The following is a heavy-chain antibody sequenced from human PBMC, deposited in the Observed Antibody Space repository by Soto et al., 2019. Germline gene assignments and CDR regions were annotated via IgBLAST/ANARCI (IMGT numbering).Heavy chain of an antibody. CDR2: VYYNGNT. V-gene: IGHV4-39*01. D-gene: IGHD1-26*01. CDR3: ARLSGSYNDRYFDY. Sequence: SETLSLTCTVSGGSTRSCLYQWVWIRQTPGKGLEWIGNVYYNGNTYYNPSLKSRLTISVDTSNNQFSLKLQSVTAADTAVYYCARLSGSYNDRYFDYWGQGALVTSP. CDR1: GGSTRSCLYQ. J-gene: IGHJ4*02.